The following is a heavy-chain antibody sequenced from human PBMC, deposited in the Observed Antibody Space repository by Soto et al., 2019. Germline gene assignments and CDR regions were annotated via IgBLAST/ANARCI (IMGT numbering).Heavy chain of an antibody. CDR3: ARHPERGYSGYDSKIPIDY. D-gene: IGHD5-12*01. V-gene: IGHV3-48*01. CDR2: ISSSSSTI. J-gene: IGHJ4*02. CDR1: GFSFSTYG. Sequence: PGGSLRLSCAASGFSFSTYGMHWVRQAPGKGLEWVSYISSSSSTIYYADSVKGRFTISRDNAKNSLYLQMNSLRAEDTAVYYCARHPERGYSGYDSKIPIDYWGQGTLVTVSS.